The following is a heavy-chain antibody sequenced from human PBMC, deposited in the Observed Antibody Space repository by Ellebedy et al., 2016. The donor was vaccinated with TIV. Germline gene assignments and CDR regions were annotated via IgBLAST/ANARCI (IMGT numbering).Heavy chain of an antibody. V-gene: IGHV3-33*01. D-gene: IGHD6-6*01. Sequence: GESLKISXAASGFSFSSYGMHWVRQAPGKGLEWVAVIWYDGSNKYYADSVKGRFTISRDNSKNTLYLQMNSLRAEDTAVYYCARDSIAARPGWFDPWGQGTLVTVSS. CDR2: IWYDGSNK. CDR1: GFSFSSYG. J-gene: IGHJ5*02. CDR3: ARDSIAARPGWFDP.